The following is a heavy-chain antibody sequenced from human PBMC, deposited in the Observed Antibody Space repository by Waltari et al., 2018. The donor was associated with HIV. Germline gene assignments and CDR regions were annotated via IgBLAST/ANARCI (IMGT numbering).Heavy chain of an antibody. J-gene: IGHJ6*02. Sequence: QVQLQESGPGLVKPSETLSLTCTVSGGSLSSYYWSWLRQPPGKGLEWIGYIYYSGSTNYNPSLKSRVTISVDTSKNQFSLKLSSVTAADTAVYYCARGPHSYYGMDVWGQGTTVTVSS. CDR3: ARGPHSYYGMDV. V-gene: IGHV4-59*01. CDR1: GGSLSSYY. CDR2: IYYSGST.